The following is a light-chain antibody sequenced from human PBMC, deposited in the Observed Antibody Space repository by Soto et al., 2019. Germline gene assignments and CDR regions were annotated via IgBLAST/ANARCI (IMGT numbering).Light chain of an antibody. V-gene: IGKV2-28*01. CDR1: QSLLHSNGYNY. CDR3: MQALQTQWT. CDR2: LGS. Sequence: DIVMTQSPLSLPVTPGEPASISCRSSQSLLHSNGYNYLDWYLQKPGQSPQLLIYLGSNRASGVPGRFSGSGSGTDFTLKISRVEAEDVGVYYCMQALQTQWTFGQGTKVEI. J-gene: IGKJ1*01.